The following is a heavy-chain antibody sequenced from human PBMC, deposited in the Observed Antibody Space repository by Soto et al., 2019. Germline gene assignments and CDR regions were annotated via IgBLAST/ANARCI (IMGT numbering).Heavy chain of an antibody. J-gene: IGHJ6*02. D-gene: IGHD2-8*01. CDR2: IIPIFGTA. CDR1: GGTFSSYA. V-gene: IGHV1-69*12. CDR3: ARGPNYCTNGVCYPFMDV. Sequence: QVQLVQSGAEVKKPGSSVKVSCKASGGTFSSYAISWVRQAPGQGLEWMGGIIPIFGTANYAQKFQGRVTITADESTSTAYMELSSLRSDDTAVYYCARGPNYCTNGVCYPFMDVWGQGTTVTVSS.